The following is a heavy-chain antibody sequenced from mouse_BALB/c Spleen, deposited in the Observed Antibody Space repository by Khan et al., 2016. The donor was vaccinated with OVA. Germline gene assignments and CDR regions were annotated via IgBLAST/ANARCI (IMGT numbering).Heavy chain of an antibody. CDR3: ARGYFGNYEFAY. CDR2: IFPGTGTT. CDR1: GYTFTSYW. Sequence: VQLQQSGAELVKPGASVKLSCKTSGYTFTSYWIQWVKQRPGQGLGWIGEIFPGTGTTYYNENFKGKATLTIDKSSTTAYMQLSSLTSDDSAVYFCARGYFGNYEFAYWGQGTLVTVSS. J-gene: IGHJ3*01. D-gene: IGHD2-1*01. V-gene: IGHV1S132*01.